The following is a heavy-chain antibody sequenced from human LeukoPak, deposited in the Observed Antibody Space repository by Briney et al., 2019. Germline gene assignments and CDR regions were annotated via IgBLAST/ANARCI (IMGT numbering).Heavy chain of an antibody. CDR2: IKQDGSEK. CDR1: GFTFSNYW. Sequence: GGSLRLSCAASGFTFSNYWMSWARQAPGKGLEWVANIKQDGSEKNYVDSVKGRFTISRDNATNSLYLQMNSLRAEDTAVYYCARDGPRGGFDYWGQGTLVTVSS. J-gene: IGHJ4*02. CDR3: ARDGPRGGFDY. V-gene: IGHV3-7*01. D-gene: IGHD3-10*01.